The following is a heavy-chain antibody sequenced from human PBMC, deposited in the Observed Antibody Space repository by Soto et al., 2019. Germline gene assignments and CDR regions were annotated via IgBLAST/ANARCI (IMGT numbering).Heavy chain of an antibody. CDR1: GGSISSGGYY. Sequence: PSETLSLTCTVSGGSISSGGYYWSWIRQHPGKGLEWIGYIYYSGSTYYNPSLKSRVTISVDTSKNQFSLKLSSVTVADTAVYYCASQYSSSWPQYYYYGMDVWGQGTTVTVSS. D-gene: IGHD6-13*01. V-gene: IGHV4-31*03. CDR2: IYYSGST. J-gene: IGHJ6*02. CDR3: ASQYSSSWPQYYYYGMDV.